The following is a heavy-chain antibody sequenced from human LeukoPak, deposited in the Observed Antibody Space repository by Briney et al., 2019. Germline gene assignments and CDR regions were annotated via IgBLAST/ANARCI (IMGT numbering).Heavy chain of an antibody. CDR3: ARDRSNWKRNWFDP. V-gene: IGHV4-61*02. D-gene: IGHD1-20*01. CDR2: IYTSGGT. CDR1: GGSISSGSYY. Sequence: SSETLSLTCTASGGSISSGSYYWSWIRQPAGKGLEWIGRIYTSGGTNYNPSLKSRVTISVDTSKNQFSLKLSSVTAADTAVYYCARDRSNWKRNWFDPWGQGTLVTVSS. J-gene: IGHJ5*02.